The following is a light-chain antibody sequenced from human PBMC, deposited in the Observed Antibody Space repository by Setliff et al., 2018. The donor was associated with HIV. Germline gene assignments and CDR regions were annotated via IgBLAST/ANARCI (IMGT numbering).Light chain of an antibody. J-gene: IGLJ1*01. V-gene: IGLV2-14*01. CDR3: SSYAITNTLP. CDR2: EVR. CDR1: SSDVGGYNY. Sequence: QSVLTQPASVSGSPGQSIAISCTGTSSDVGGYNYVSWYQQHPGKAPKLIIYEVRNRHSGVSNRFSGSKSGNTASLTISGLQAGDEADYYCSSYAITNTLPFGTGTKVTVL.